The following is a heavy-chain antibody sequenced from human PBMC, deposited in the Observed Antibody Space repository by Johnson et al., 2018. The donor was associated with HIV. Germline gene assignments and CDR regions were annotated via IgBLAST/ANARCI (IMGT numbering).Heavy chain of an antibody. CDR1: GFTFDDYV. CDR2: IDWNGGST. Sequence: VQLVESGGGVVRPGGSLRLSCEASGFTFDDYVMRWVRQAPGKGLEWVSGIDWNGGSTRYADSVKGRFTISRDNAKNSLYLQMNSLRAEDTALYYCAREGAGGAFDFWGQGTMVTVSS. CDR3: AREGAGGAFDF. J-gene: IGHJ3*01. V-gene: IGHV3-20*04. D-gene: IGHD1-26*01.